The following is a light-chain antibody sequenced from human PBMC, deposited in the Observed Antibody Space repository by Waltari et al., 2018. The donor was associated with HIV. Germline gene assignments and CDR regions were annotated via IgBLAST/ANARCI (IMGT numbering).Light chain of an antibody. CDR1: HSVDSSY. J-gene: IGKJ4*01. V-gene: IGKV3-20*01. Sequence: IVLTQSPGTLSLSPGERATLSCRAIHSVDSSYLAWYQHKPGQAPRLLLYGASSRATGIPDRFTGSGSGTDFTLSISRLDPEDFALYYCQQYNSSPFTFGGGTRVEIK. CDR2: GAS. CDR3: QQYNSSPFT.